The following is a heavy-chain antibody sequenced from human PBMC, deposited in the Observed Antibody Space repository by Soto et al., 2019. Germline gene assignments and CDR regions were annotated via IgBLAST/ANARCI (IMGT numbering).Heavy chain of an antibody. Sequence: QITLKEAGPTLVKPTETLTLTCTFSGFSFTTTRMGVGWTRQPPGKALEWLAIIYWDGESRYNPLLRKRLTITEDTSKHQVVLTITTIDPKDTATYYSAPRDPTGTPTYFDSWGQGIPVTVAS. CDR3: APRDPTGTPTYFDS. CDR2: IYWDGES. V-gene: IGHV2-5*02. J-gene: IGHJ4*02. D-gene: IGHD1-1*01. CDR1: GFSFTTTRMG.